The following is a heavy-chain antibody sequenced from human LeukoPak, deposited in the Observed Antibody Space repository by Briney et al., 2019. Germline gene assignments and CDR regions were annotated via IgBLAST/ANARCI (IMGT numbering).Heavy chain of an antibody. CDR1: GFTFSSYS. J-gene: IGHJ4*02. Sequence: GGSLRLSCAASGFTFSSYSMNWVRQAPGKGLEWVSYISSSSSTIYYADSVKGRFTISRDNAKNSLYLQMNSLRAEDTAVYYCAKPLIAVAGTLYFDYWGQGTLVTVSS. CDR3: AKPLIAVAGTLYFDY. D-gene: IGHD6-19*01. CDR2: ISSSSSTI. V-gene: IGHV3-48*01.